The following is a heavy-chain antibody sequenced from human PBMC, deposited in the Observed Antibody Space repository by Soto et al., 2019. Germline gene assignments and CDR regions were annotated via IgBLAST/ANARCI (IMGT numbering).Heavy chain of an antibody. CDR3: ARDCSGGSCYPGMDV. Sequence: PGGSLRLSCASSGLNFNSSAINWARQAPGKRLEWLSSISSSGYIFSTDSVRGRFTISRDNAKNSVYLQINSLRAEDTAVYFCARDCSGGSCYPGMDVWGQGTTVTVSS. J-gene: IGHJ6*02. D-gene: IGHD2-15*01. CDR2: ISSSGYI. CDR1: GLNFNSSA. V-gene: IGHV3-21*01.